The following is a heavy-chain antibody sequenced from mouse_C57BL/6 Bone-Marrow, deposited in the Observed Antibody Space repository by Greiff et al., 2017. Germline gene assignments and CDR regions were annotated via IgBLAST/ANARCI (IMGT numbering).Heavy chain of an antibody. D-gene: IGHD2-2*01. V-gene: IGHV1-81*01. CDR3: ARVYGYETWFAY. CDR1: GYTFTSYG. Sequence: QVQLQQSGAELARPGASVKLSCKASGYTFTSYGISWVKQRTGQGLEWIGEIYPRSGNTYYNEKFKGKATLTSDNSSSTAYMELRSLTSEDSAVYFCARVYGYETWFAYWGQGTLVTVSA. CDR2: IYPRSGNT. J-gene: IGHJ3*01.